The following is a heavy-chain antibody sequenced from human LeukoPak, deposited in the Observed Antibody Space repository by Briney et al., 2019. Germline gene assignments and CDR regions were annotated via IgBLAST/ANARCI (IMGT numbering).Heavy chain of an antibody. D-gene: IGHD3-10*01. Sequence: SETLSLTCTVSGGSISSSSYYWGWIRQPPGKGLEWIGSIYYSGSTYYNPSLKSRVTISVDTSKNQFSLKLSSVTAADTAVYYCARQYYYGSGAPEYMDVWGKGTTVTISS. CDR1: GGSISSSSYY. V-gene: IGHV4-39*01. CDR3: ARQYYYGSGAPEYMDV. CDR2: IYYSGST. J-gene: IGHJ6*03.